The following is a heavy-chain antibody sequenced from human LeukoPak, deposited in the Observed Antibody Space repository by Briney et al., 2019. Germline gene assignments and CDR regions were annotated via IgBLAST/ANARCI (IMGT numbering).Heavy chain of an antibody. V-gene: IGHV3-30-3*01. Sequence: PGRSLRLSCAASGFTFSSHAMHWVRQAPGKGLEWEAVISYDGSNKYYADSVKGRFTISRDNSKNTLYLQINSLRAEDTAVYYCARDPADPLYYYGSGSYYPAYWGQGTLVTVSS. J-gene: IGHJ4*02. CDR2: ISYDGSNK. CDR3: ARDPADPLYYYGSGSYYPAY. D-gene: IGHD3-10*01. CDR1: GFTFSSHA.